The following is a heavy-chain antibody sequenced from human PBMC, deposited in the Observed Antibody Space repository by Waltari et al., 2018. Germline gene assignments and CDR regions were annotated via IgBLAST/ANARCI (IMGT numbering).Heavy chain of an antibody. CDR1: GGTFSSYA. CDR2: IIPIFGTA. J-gene: IGHJ6*03. Sequence: QVQLVQSGAEVKKPGSSVKVSCKASGGTFSSYAISWVRQAPGQGLEWMGGIIPIFGTANYAQKLQGRVTMTTDTSTSTAYMELRSLRSDDTAVYYCARGPPRDYYYYYMDVWGKGTTVTVSS. V-gene: IGHV1-69*05. CDR3: ARGPPRDYYYYYMDV.